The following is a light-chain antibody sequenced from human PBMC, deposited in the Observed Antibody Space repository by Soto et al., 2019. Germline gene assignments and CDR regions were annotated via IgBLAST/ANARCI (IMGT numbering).Light chain of an antibody. CDR3: QQYGGSPRT. CDR2: GAS. V-gene: IGKV3-20*01. CDR1: QSLSTSQ. Sequence: EIELTQSPSTLSSSPGERATLSCRASQSLSTSQLAWYQQKPGQAPRLLIFGASSRATGIPDRFRGSGSGTDFTLTISRLEPEDFAVYYCQQYGGSPRTFGQGTKVDIK. J-gene: IGKJ1*01.